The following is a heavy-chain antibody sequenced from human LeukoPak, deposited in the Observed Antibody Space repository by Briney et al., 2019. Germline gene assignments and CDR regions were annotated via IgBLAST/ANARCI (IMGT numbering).Heavy chain of an antibody. V-gene: IGHV4-39*01. Sequence: PSETLSLTCTVSGGSISSSSYSWGWIRQPPGKGLEWIGSIYYSGSTYYNPSLKSRVTISVDTSKNQFSLKLSSVTAADTAVYYCQYYDSSGYYPYAEDYWGQGTLVTVSS. CDR3: QYYDSSGYYPYAEDY. CDR1: GGSISSSSYS. CDR2: IYYSGST. J-gene: IGHJ4*02. D-gene: IGHD3-22*01.